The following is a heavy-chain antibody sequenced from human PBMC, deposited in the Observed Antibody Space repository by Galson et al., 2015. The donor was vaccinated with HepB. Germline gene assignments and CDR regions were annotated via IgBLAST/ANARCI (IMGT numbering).Heavy chain of an antibody. J-gene: IGHJ6*02. D-gene: IGHD3-10*01. CDR1: GFTFSNFA. Sequence: SLRLSCAASGFTFSNFAIHWVRQAPGKGLEWVAVISYDGSNKYYADSVRGRFTISRDNSKNTLYLQMNSLRGEDTAVYYCARASMVRGVTTSYYYYYGMDVWGQGTTVTVSS. CDR2: ISYDGSNK. CDR3: ARASMVRGVTTSYYYYYGMDV. V-gene: IGHV3-30*04.